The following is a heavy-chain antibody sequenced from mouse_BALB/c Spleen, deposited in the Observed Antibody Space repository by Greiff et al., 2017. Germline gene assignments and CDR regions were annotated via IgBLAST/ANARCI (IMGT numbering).Heavy chain of an antibody. D-gene: IGHD2-1*01. CDR3: ARSGNYGFAY. J-gene: IGHJ3*01. CDR1: GYAFTNYL. CDR2: INPGSGGT. Sequence: VQLQESGAELVRPGTSVKVSCKASGYAFTNYLIEWVKQRPGQGLEWIGVINPGSGGTNYNEKFKGKATLTADKSSSTAYMQLSSLTSDDSAVYFCARSGNYGFAYWGQGTLVTVSA. V-gene: IGHV1-54*03.